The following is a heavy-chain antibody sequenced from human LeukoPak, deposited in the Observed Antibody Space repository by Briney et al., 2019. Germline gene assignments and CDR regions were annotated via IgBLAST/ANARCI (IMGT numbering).Heavy chain of an antibody. J-gene: IGHJ5*02. Sequence: SETLSLTCTVSGGSISSYYWSWIRQPPGKGLEGIGYIYYSGSTNYNPSLKSRVTISVDTSKNQFSLKLSSVTAADTAVYYCARDGGCGGDCRENNWFDPWGQGTLVTVSS. CDR3: ARDGGCGGDCRENNWFDP. CDR1: GGSISSYY. CDR2: IYYSGST. V-gene: IGHV4-59*12. D-gene: IGHD2-21*02.